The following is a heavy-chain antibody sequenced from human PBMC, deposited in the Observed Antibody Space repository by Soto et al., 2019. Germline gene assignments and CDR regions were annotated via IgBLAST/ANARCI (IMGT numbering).Heavy chain of an antibody. D-gene: IGHD2-21*02. CDR1: GGTVASSHL. Sequence: PSETLSLTCGVSGGTVASSHLWSWVRQSPGGGLEWIGNVYHTGDTNFNPSLQSRVTFSVDKSNNQFSLRLTSVTAADTAVYFCAREIVTAGGNNYFDPWGPGTLVTVSS. J-gene: IGHJ5*02. CDR3: AREIVTAGGNNYFDP. CDR2: VYHTGDT. V-gene: IGHV4-4*02.